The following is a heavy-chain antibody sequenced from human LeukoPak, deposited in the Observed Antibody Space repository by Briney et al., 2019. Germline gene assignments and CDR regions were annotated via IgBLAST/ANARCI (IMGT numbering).Heavy chain of an antibody. V-gene: IGHV4-39*07. Sequence: SETLSLTCTVSGGSISSSSYYWGWIRQPPGKGLEWIGSIYYSGSTYYNPSLKSRVTISVDTSKNQFSLKLSSVTAADTAVYYCARSWEPLDADVWGQGTTVTVSS. D-gene: IGHD1-26*01. CDR3: ARSWEPLDADV. J-gene: IGHJ6*02. CDR1: GGSISSSSYY. CDR2: IYYSGST.